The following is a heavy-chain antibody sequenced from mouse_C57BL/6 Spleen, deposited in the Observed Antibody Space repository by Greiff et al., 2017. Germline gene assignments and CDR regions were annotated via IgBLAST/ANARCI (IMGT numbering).Heavy chain of an antibody. CDR2: IHPNSGST. CDR3: ARGDSSCYGY. D-gene: IGHD3-2*02. Sequence: VQLQQPGAELVKPGASVKLSCKASGFTFTSYWMHWVKQRPGQGLEWIGMIHPNSGSTNYNEKFKSKVTLTVDKYSSTAYMQLSSLTSENSAVYYCARGDSSCYGYWGQGTTLTVSA. CDR1: GFTFTSYW. V-gene: IGHV1-64*01. J-gene: IGHJ2*01.